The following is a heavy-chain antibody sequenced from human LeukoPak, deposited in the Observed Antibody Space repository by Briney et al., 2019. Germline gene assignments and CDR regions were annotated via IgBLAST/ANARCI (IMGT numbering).Heavy chain of an antibody. D-gene: IGHD5-18*01. Sequence: GGSLRLSCAASGFTFSSYSMNWVRQAPGKGLEWVSSISSSSSYIYYADSVKGRFTISRDNAKNSLYLQMNSLRAEDTAVYYCARDANTAMALFDYWGQGTLVTVSS. CDR1: GFTFSSYS. V-gene: IGHV3-21*01. J-gene: IGHJ4*02. CDR2: ISSSSSYI. CDR3: ARDANTAMALFDY.